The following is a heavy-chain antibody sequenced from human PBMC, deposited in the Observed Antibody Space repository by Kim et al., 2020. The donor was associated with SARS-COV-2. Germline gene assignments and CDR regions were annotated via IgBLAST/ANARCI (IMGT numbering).Heavy chain of an antibody. CDR1: GFTFSSYS. Sequence: GWSLRLSCVAYGFTFSSYSMNWVRQAPGRALEWVSSISSGSDYIYYADSVRGRFTISRDNAKNSLYLQMNSLRVEDTAVYYCARGGRRFWGQGTLVTVSS. J-gene: IGHJ4*02. CDR2: ISSGSDYI. V-gene: IGHV3-21*01. D-gene: IGHD2-15*01. CDR3: ARGGRRF.